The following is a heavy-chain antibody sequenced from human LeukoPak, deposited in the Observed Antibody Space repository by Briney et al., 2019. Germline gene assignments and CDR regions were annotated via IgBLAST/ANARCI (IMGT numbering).Heavy chain of an antibody. CDR2: ISYDGPNK. Sequence: GGSLRLSCAASGFTFSSYGMHWVRQAPGKGLEWVAVISYDGPNKYYADSVKGRFTISRDNSKDTLYLQMNSLRAEDTAVYYCAKDGFWSGYYNWFDPWGQGTLVTVSS. D-gene: IGHD3-3*01. CDR1: GFTFSSYG. CDR3: AKDGFWSGYYNWFDP. V-gene: IGHV3-30*18. J-gene: IGHJ5*02.